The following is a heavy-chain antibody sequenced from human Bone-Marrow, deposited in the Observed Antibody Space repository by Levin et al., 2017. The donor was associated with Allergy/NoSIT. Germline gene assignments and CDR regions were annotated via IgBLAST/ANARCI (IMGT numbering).Heavy chain of an antibody. CDR3: ARERREYSGYDPEAHFDN. V-gene: IGHV3-66*01. CDR2: VYSGGST. CDR1: GFTINSHY. D-gene: IGHD5-12*01. Sequence: GGSLRLSCVASGFTINSHYMSWVRQAPGKWLEWVSIVYSGGSTYYTGSVKGRFSISRDKSKNTLYLQMNSLRAEDTAVYYCARERREYSGYDPEAHFDNWGQGTLVTVSS. J-gene: IGHJ4*02.